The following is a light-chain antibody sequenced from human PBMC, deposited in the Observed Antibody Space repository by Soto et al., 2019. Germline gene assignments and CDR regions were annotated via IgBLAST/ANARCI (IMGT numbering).Light chain of an antibody. CDR1: QGVRTN. Sequence: EVVMTQSPATLSVSPGETATLSCRASQGVRTNLAWYQQKPGQAPRLLIYSASTRAIGIPARFSGSASGTEFTLTISSLQSEDSALYYCQHYNNWPPYTFGQGTKLEI. J-gene: IGKJ2*01. CDR3: QHYNNWPPYT. CDR2: SAS. V-gene: IGKV3-15*01.